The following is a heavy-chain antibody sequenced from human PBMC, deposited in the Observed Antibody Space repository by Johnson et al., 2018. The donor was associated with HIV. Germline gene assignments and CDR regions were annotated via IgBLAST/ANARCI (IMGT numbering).Heavy chain of an antibody. J-gene: IGHJ3*02. D-gene: IGHD6-13*01. V-gene: IGHV3-9*01. Sequence: VQLVESGGVVVQPGGSLRLSCAASGFTFDDYAMHWVRQAPGKGLEWVSGLSWNSGSIGYADSVKGRFTISRDNAKNSLYLQMNSLRAEDTALYYCAKDRYSSSPTAFDIWGQGTMVTVSS. CDR2: LSWNSGSI. CDR1: GFTFDDYA. CDR3: AKDRYSSSPTAFDI.